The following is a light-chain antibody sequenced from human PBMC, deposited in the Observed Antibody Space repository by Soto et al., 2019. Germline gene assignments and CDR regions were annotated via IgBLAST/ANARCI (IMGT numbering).Light chain of an antibody. CDR2: KAS. CDR1: QSISSW. J-gene: IGKJ2*01. CDR3: QQYNSYSST. Sequence: DIKMTQSPSTLSASVGDRVTITCRASQSISSWLAWYQPKPGKAPKLLIYKASSLESAVPSRFSGSGSGTAFTLTISSLQPYDFATYCYQQYNSYSSTFGQRTKLEIK. V-gene: IGKV1-5*03.